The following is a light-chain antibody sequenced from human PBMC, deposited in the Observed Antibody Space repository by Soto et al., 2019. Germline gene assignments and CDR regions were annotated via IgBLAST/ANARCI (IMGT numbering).Light chain of an antibody. V-gene: IGKV3-11*01. CDR2: DAS. CDR3: QQRSTWPT. Sequence: EFVLTQSPGTLSLSPGERATLSCRASQSISTKVAWYQQKPGQAPRLLIYDASVRATGTPARFSGSGSGTDFTLTISSLEPEDFALYYCQQRSTWPTFGQGTRLEIK. J-gene: IGKJ5*01. CDR1: QSISTK.